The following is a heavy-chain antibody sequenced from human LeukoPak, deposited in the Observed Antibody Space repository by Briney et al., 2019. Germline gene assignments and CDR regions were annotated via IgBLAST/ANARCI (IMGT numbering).Heavy chain of an antibody. V-gene: IGHV3-48*01. CDR3: ASQPPYYYDSSGYYFSVWCYYYGMDV. Sequence: GGSLRLSCAASGFTFSSYSMNWVRQAPGKGLEWVSYISSSSSTIYYADSVKGRFTISRDNAKNSLYLQMNSLRAEDTAVYYCASQPPYYYDSSGYYFSVWCYYYGMDVWGQGTTVTVSS. CDR1: GFTFSSYS. CDR2: ISSSSSTI. D-gene: IGHD3-22*01. J-gene: IGHJ6*02.